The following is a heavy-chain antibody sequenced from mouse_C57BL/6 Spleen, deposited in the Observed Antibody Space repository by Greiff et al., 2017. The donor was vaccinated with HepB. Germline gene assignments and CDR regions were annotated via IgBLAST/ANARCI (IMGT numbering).Heavy chain of an antibody. V-gene: IGHV1-15*01. CDR1: GYTFTDYG. CDR3: TISGPFAY. Sequence: QVQLQQSGAELVRPGASVTLSCKASGYTFTDYGMHWAKQTPVHGLEWIGAIDPETGGTAYNQKFKGKAILTADKSSSTAYMELRSLTSEDSAVYYCTISGPFAYWGQGTLVTVSA. CDR2: IDPETGGT. D-gene: IGHD4-1*01. J-gene: IGHJ3*01.